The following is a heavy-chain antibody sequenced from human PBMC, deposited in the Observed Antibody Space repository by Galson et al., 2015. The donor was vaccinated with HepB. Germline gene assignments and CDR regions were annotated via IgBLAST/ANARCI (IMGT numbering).Heavy chain of an antibody. D-gene: IGHD3-3*01. J-gene: IGHJ6*02. Sequence: SLRLSCAASGFTFSSYEMNWVRQAPGKGLEWVSYISSSGSTIYYADSVEGRFTISRDNAKNSLYLQMNSLRAEDTAVYYCARVSYLGSGYLYYYYYYGMDVWGQGTTVTVSS. CDR1: GFTFSSYE. CDR2: ISSSGSTI. V-gene: IGHV3-48*03. CDR3: ARVSYLGSGYLYYYYYYGMDV.